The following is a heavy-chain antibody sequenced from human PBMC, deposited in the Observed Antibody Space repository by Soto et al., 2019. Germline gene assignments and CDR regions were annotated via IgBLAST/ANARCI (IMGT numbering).Heavy chain of an antibody. Sequence: SETLSLTCTVSGGSISSGGYYWSWIRQHPGKGLEWIGYIYYSGSTYYNPSLKSRVTISVDTSKNQFSLKLSSVTAADTAVYYCARGDDYGDSSTINWFDPWGQGTLVTVSS. CDR3: ARGDDYGDSSTINWFDP. CDR2: IYYSGST. CDR1: GGSISSGGYY. J-gene: IGHJ5*02. V-gene: IGHV4-31*03. D-gene: IGHD4-17*01.